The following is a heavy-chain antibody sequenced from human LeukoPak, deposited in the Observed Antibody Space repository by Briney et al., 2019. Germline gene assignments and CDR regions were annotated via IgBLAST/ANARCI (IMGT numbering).Heavy chain of an antibody. J-gene: IGHJ4*02. CDR1: VFTFSSYA. CDR3: ARVGRAVAGLLDY. Sequence: PGGALRLSCAASVFTFSSYAMHWVRQAPGRGLEYVSAISSNGGSTYYANSVKGRFTISRDNSKNTLYLQMGSLRAEDMAVYYCARVGRAVAGLLDYWGQGTLVTVSS. CDR2: ISSNGGST. D-gene: IGHD6-19*01. V-gene: IGHV3-64*01.